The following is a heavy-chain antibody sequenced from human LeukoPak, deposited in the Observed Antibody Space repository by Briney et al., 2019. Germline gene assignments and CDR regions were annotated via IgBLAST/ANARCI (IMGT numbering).Heavy chain of an antibody. D-gene: IGHD4-23*01. V-gene: IGHV3-21*01. CDR3: ARDGDTVLTRGYYYYMDV. Sequence: GGSLRLSCAASGFIFSSYSMNWVRQAPGKGLECVSSISSSSSYIYYADSVKGRFTISRDNAKNSLYLQMNSLRAEDTAVYYCARDGDTVLTRGYYYYMDVWGKGTTVTVSS. CDR1: GFIFSSYS. CDR2: ISSSSSYI. J-gene: IGHJ6*03.